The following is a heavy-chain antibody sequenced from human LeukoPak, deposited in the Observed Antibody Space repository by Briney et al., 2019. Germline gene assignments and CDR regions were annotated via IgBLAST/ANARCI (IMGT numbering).Heavy chain of an antibody. J-gene: IGHJ4*02. CDR1: GFTFSSYA. CDR2: ISGSGGST. V-gene: IGHV3-23*01. CDR3: AKVQYSGSYFFDY. Sequence: PGGSLRLSCAASGFTFSSYAMSWVRQAPGKGLEWVSAISGSGGSTYYADSVKGRFTISRDNPKNTLYLQMNSLRAEDTAVYYCAKVQYSGSYFFDYWGQGTLVTVSS. D-gene: IGHD1-26*01.